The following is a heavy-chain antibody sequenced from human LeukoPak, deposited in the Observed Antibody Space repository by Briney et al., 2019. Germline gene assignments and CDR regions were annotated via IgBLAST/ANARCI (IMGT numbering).Heavy chain of an antibody. CDR1: GGSISSYY. Sequence: SETLSLTCTVSGGSISSYYWSWIRQPPGKGLEWIGYIHDSGSANYNSSLKGRVTIAADTSKKQFSLKLRSVTAADTAVYYCARGGSSSLGDYMDVWGKGTTVTVSS. CDR3: ARGGSSSLGDYMDV. V-gene: IGHV4-59*01. D-gene: IGHD6-6*01. J-gene: IGHJ6*03. CDR2: IHDSGSA.